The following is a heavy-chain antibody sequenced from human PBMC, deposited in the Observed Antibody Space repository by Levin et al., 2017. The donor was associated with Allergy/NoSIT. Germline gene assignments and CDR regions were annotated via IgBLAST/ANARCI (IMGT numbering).Heavy chain of an antibody. D-gene: IGHD5-24*01. CDR2: LYDSGST. CDR1: GGSISDYY. V-gene: IGHV4-59*01. CDR3: ARVKSGATIYFYYMDV. J-gene: IGHJ6*03. Sequence: SETLSLTCTVSGGSISDYYWTWIRQSPEKGLECIGYLYDSGSTKYNPSLKGRVTISVDTSKNQLSLRLRSVTAADTAVYYCARVKSGATIYFYYMDVWGKGTTVTVSS.